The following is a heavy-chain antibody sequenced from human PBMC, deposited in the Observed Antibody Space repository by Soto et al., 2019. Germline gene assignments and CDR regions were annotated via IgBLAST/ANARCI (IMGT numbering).Heavy chain of an antibody. CDR1: GFTFSRYS. CDR3: ERDRIAYCCGDCYFDY. Sequence: EVQLLESGGGLVQPGGSLRLSCAASGFTFSRYSMNWVRQAPGKGLEWVSYISSSSSSIYYADSVKGRFTISRDNAKNSLYLQMSSLRDEDTAVYYCERDRIAYCCGDCYFDYWGQGALGTVSS. J-gene: IGHJ4*02. D-gene: IGHD2-21*02. CDR2: ISSSSSSI. V-gene: IGHV3-48*02.